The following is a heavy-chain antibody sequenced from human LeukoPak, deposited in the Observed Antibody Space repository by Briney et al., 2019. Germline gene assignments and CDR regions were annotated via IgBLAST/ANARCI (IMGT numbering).Heavy chain of an antibody. D-gene: IGHD3-16*01. CDR3: ARDPRPFLGLGL. V-gene: IGHV4-59*12. J-gene: IGHJ2*01. CDR1: GGSISSYY. CDR2: IYYSGST. Sequence: PSETLSLTCTVSGGSISSYYWSWIRQPPGKGLEWIGYIYYSGSTNYNPSLKSRVTISVDTSKNQFSLKLSSVTAADTAVYYCARDPRPFLGLGLWGRGTLVTVSS.